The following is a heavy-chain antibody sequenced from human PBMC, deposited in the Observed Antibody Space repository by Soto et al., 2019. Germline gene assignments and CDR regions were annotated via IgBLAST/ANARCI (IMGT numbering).Heavy chain of an antibody. CDR3: ARGKYCTNGVCLRYYYYGMDV. CDR1: GYTFTGYY. D-gene: IGHD2-8*01. Sequence: ASVKVSCKASGYTFTGYYMHWVRQAPGQGLEWMGWINPNSGGTNYAQKCQGWVTMTRDTSISTAYMELSRLRSDDTAVYYCARGKYCTNGVCLRYYYYGMDVWGQGTTVTVSS. J-gene: IGHJ6*02. CDR2: INPNSGGT. V-gene: IGHV1-2*04.